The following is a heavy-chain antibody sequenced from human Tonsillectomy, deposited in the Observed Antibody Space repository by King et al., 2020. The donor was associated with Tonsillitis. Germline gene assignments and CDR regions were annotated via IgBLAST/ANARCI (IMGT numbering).Heavy chain of an antibody. CDR1: GFTFSTYA. CDR2: ISSSGGST. V-gene: IGHV3-23*04. Sequence: VQLVESGGGLVQPGGSLRLSCAASGFTFSTYAITWVRQAPGKGLEWVSAISSSGGSTYYADSVKGRFTISRDNSKNTLYLQMNSLRAEDTAVYYCAKDQRGTVVRGYNWFDPWGQGTLVTVSS. J-gene: IGHJ5*02. CDR3: AKDQRGTVVRGYNWFDP. D-gene: IGHD4-23*01.